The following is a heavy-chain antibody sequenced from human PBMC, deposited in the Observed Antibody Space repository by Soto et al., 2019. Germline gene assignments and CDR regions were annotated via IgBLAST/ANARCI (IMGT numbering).Heavy chain of an antibody. J-gene: IGHJ5*02. D-gene: IGHD6-13*01. CDR3: ARHSPWQQLVEDNWFDP. Sequence: QLQLQESGPGLVKPSETLSLTCTVSGGSISSSSYYWGWIRQPPGKGLEWIGSIYYSGSTYYNPSLKSPVTRSVDTSNYQFSLKLSSVSSADTAVYYCARHSPWQQLVEDNWFDPWGQGTLVTVSS. CDR1: GGSISSSSYY. CDR2: IYYSGST. V-gene: IGHV4-39*01.